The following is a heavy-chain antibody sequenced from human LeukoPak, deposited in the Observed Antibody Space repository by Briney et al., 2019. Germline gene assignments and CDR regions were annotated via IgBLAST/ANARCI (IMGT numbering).Heavy chain of an antibody. J-gene: IGHJ5*02. CDR1: GGTFSSYA. Sequence: SVKVSCKASGGTFSSYAISWVRQAPRQGLEWMGGIIPIFGTANYAQKFQGRVTITADKSTSTAYMELSSLRSEDTAVYYCARDPRYNWNANTFDPWGQGTLVTVSS. V-gene: IGHV1-69*06. D-gene: IGHD1-20*01. CDR3: ARDPRYNWNANTFDP. CDR2: IIPIFGTA.